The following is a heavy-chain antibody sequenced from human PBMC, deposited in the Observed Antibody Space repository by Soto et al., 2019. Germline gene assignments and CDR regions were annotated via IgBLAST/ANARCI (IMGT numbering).Heavy chain of an antibody. V-gene: IGHV3-74*01. CDR1: GFTFSSYW. CDR3: VRTSLVVAAATREDY. J-gene: IGHJ4*02. D-gene: IGHD2-15*01. CDR2: INSDGSST. Sequence: EVQLVESGGGLVQPGGSLRLSCAASGFTFSSYWMHWVRQAPGKGLVWVSRINSDGSSTSYADSVKGRFTISRDNAKSTLYLHMNSRTAEDTAVYYCVRTSLVVAAATREDYWGQGTLVTVSS.